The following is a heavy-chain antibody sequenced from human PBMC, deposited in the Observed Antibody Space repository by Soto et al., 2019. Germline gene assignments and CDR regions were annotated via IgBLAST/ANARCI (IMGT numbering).Heavy chain of an antibody. CDR1: GGSISSGDYY. Sequence: SETLSRTGIVSGGSISSGDYYWSWIRQPPGKGLEWIGYIYYGGSTYYNPSLKSRVTISVDTSKNQFSLKLSSVTAADTAVYYCARDNPDAFDIWGQGTMVTVSS. CDR3: ARDNPDAFDI. V-gene: IGHV4-30-4*01. J-gene: IGHJ3*02. CDR2: IYYGGST.